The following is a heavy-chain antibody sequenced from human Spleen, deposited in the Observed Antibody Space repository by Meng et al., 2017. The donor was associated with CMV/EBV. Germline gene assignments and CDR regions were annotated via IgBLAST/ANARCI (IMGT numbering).Heavy chain of an antibody. J-gene: IGHJ4*02. Sequence: GSLRLSCAVYGGSFSGYYWSWIRQPPGKGLEWIGEINHSGSTNYNPSLKSRVTISLDTSKNQFSLNLRSVTAADTAVYYCARVILRGAFPPSFAYWGQGTLVTVSS. CDR1: GGSFSGYY. CDR2: INHSGST. CDR3: ARVILRGAFPPSFAY. V-gene: IGHV4-34*01. D-gene: IGHD3-9*01.